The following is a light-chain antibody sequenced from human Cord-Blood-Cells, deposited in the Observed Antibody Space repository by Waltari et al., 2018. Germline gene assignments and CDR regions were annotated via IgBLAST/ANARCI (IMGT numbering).Light chain of an antibody. CDR2: EGS. CDR1: SSDVGSCNL. V-gene: IGLV2-23*01. J-gene: IGLJ3*02. CDR3: CSYAGSSTWV. Sequence: QSALTQPASVSGSPGQSITISCTGTSSDVGSCNLVPWYQQPPGKAPKLMIYEGSKRPSGVSNRFSGSKSGNTASLTISGLQAEDEADYYCCSYAGSSTWVFGGGTKLTVL.